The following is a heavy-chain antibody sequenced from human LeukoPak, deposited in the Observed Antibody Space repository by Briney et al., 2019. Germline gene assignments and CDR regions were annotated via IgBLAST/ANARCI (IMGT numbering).Heavy chain of an antibody. J-gene: IGHJ4*02. V-gene: IGHV1-2*02. CDR2: ITPSGGT. Sequence: GASVKVSSKASGYTFTSYAIHWVRQAPGQGLEWMGWITPSGGTNYPQNFQGSVESTWATSITTAYIDLSRLTTDDTAVYYCAKDRYGDGFAHLDYWGQGALVTVSS. CDR3: AKDRYGDGFAHLDY. D-gene: IGHD5-24*01. CDR1: GYTFTSYA.